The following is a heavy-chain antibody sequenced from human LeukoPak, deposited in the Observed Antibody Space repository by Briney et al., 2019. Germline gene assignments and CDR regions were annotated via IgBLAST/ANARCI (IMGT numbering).Heavy chain of an antibody. J-gene: IGHJ4*02. CDR1: GGSISSSNYY. Sequence: PSETLSLTCTVSGGSISSSNYYWGWIRQPPGEGLEWIGSIYYTGSTYYNPSLKSRITISVDTSKNQFSLKLSSLTAADTAVYYCARDHDSSGYNDYWGQGTLVTVSS. D-gene: IGHD3-22*01. CDR2: IYYTGST. V-gene: IGHV4-39*07. CDR3: ARDHDSSGYNDY.